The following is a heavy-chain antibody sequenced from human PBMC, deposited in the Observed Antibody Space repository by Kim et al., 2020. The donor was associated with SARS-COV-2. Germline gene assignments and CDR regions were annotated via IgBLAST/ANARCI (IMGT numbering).Heavy chain of an antibody. CDR2: TYYRSKWYN. J-gene: IGHJ3*02. Sequence: SQTLSLTCAISGDSVSSRSAAWNWIRQSPSRGLEWLGRTYYRSKWYNDYAVSMKSRITINPDTSKNQFSLQLNSVTPDDTAVYYCARANIPAAGNAFDIWGQGTMVTVSS. D-gene: IGHD6-13*01. CDR1: GDSVSSRSAA. V-gene: IGHV6-1*01. CDR3: ARANIPAAGNAFDI.